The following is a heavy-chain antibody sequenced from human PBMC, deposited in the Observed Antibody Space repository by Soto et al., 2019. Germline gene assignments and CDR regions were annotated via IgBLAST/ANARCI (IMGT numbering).Heavy chain of an antibody. V-gene: IGHV3-48*02. J-gene: IGHJ4*02. CDR3: AGAIVDIVAAINFDY. CDR1: GFTFSSYT. Sequence: GGSLRLSCAASGFTFSSYTMNWVRQAPGKGLEWVSYISSSSRTIYYADSVKGRFTISRDNAKNSLYLQMNSLRDGDTAVYYCAGAIVDIVAAINFDYWGQGTLVTVSS. CDR2: ISSSSRTI. D-gene: IGHD5-12*01.